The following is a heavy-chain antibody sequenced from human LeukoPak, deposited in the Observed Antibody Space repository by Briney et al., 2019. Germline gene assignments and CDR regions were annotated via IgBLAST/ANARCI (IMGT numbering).Heavy chain of an antibody. D-gene: IGHD2-2*01. CDR1: GGSISSYY. Sequence: SETLSLTCTVSGGSISSYYWSWIRQPAGKGLEWIGRIYTSGSTNYNPSLKSRVTMSVDTSKNQFSLKLSSVTAADTAVYYCARGPVGYCSSTSCYDPYYWGQGTLVTVSS. CDR3: ARGPVGYCSSTSCYDPYY. V-gene: IGHV4-4*07. CDR2: IYTSGST. J-gene: IGHJ4*02.